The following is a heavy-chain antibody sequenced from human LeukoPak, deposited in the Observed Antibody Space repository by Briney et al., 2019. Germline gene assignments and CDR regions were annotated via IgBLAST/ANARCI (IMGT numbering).Heavy chain of an antibody. V-gene: IGHV3-7*01. CDR1: GLTFSSYW. J-gene: IGHJ4*02. D-gene: IGHD6-13*01. CDR2: IKPDGSET. Sequence: GGSLRLSCAASGLTFSSYWMTWVRQAPGKGLEWVANIKPDGSETYYLDPVKGRFTISRDNAKNLLYLQMSSLRGEDTAVYYCGGFGYEAAVDLWGQGTLVTVSS. CDR3: GGFGYEAAVDL.